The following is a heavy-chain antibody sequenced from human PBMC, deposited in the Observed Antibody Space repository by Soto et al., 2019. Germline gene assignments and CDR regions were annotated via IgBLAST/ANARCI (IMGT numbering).Heavy chain of an antibody. CDR2: MNPNSGNT. V-gene: IGHV1-8*01. Sequence: GASVKVSCKASGYTFTSYDINWVRQATGQGLEWMGWMNPNSGNTGYAQKFQGRVTMTRNTSISTAYMELSSLRSEDTAVYYCARGKRKGGPTRCVNYYYYMDVWGKGTTVTVSS. D-gene: IGHD2-15*01. CDR3: ARGKRKGGPTRCVNYYYYMDV. CDR1: GYTFTSYD. J-gene: IGHJ6*03.